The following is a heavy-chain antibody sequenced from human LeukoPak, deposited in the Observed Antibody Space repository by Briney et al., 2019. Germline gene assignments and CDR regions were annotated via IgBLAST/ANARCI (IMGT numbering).Heavy chain of an antibody. V-gene: IGHV3-33*08. Sequence: PGGSLRLSCAAAGFSFNEYAMHRVRQAPGKGLEWVAVIWRDGSNKYYADSVKGRFTVSRDNPKNTLNLQMDSLRVEDTAVYYCARHGSGRKYFDPLDYWGQGTLVTVSS. D-gene: IGHD1-26*01. CDR2: IWRDGSNK. CDR1: GFSFNEYA. J-gene: IGHJ4*02. CDR3: ARHGSGRKYFDPLDY.